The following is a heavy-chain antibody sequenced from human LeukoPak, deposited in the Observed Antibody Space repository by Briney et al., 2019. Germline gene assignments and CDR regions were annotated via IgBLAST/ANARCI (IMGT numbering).Heavy chain of an antibody. CDR1: GYAFIGYY. Sequence: ASVKVSCKASGYAFIGYYMHRVRQAPGQGLEWMGWINPNSGGTDYAQKFQGRVTMTRDMSTSTAYMDLNRLSSDDTAVYYCARGHTLKGSDYWGQGTLVTVSS. D-gene: IGHD2-15*01. V-gene: IGHV1-2*02. CDR2: INPNSGGT. CDR3: ARGHTLKGSDY. J-gene: IGHJ4*02.